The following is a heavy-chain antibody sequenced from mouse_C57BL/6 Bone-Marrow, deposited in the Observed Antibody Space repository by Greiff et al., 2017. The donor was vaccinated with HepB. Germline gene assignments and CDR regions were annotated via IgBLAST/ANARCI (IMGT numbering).Heavy chain of an antibody. CDR3: ARQPYYSNYGGAWFAY. Sequence: DVKLVESGGDLVKPGGSLKLSCAASGFTFSSYGMSWVRQTPDKRLEWVATISSGGSYNYYPDSVKGRFTISRDNAKNTLYLQMSSLKSEDTAMYYCARQPYYSNYGGAWFAYWGQGTLVTVSA. J-gene: IGHJ3*01. CDR1: GFTFSSYG. D-gene: IGHD2-5*01. CDR2: ISSGGSYN. V-gene: IGHV5-6*02.